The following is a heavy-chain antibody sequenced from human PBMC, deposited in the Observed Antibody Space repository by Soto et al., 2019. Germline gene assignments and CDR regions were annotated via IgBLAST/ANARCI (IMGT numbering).Heavy chain of an antibody. D-gene: IGHD2-2*01. V-gene: IGHV3-23*01. Sequence: GGSLRLSCAASGFTFSSYAMNWVRQGPGRGLEWVSTIGGSGATTNYAASVKGRFTISRDNSKNTLYLQMDSLNADDTAVYYCARLYCSTTGCYYFDSWGQGSLVTVSS. CDR3: ARLYCSTTGCYYFDS. CDR2: IGGSGATT. CDR1: GFTFSSYA. J-gene: IGHJ4*02.